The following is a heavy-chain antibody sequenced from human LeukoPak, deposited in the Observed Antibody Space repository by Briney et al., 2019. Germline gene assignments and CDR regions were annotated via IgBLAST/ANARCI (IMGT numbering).Heavy chain of an antibody. CDR3: ARGTHYDYVWGSYRYTFRKIFDY. V-gene: IGHV4-30-2*01. J-gene: IGHJ4*02. D-gene: IGHD3-16*02. CDR1: GGSISSGGYS. CDR2: IYHSGST. Sequence: SETLSLTCAVSGGSISSGGYSWSWIRQPPGKGLEWIGYIYHSGSTNYNPSLKSRVTISVDTSKNQFSLKLSSVTAADTAVYYCARGTHYDYVWGSYRYTFRKIFDYWGQGTLVTVSS.